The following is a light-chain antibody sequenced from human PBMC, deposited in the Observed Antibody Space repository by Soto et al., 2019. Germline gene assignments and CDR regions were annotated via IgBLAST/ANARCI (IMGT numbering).Light chain of an antibody. V-gene: IGKV4-1*01. CDR3: QQYYSTPPT. J-gene: IGKJ1*01. CDR2: WAS. Sequence: DIVMTQSPDSLAVSLGERATINCKSSQSVLYSSNNRNYLAWYQQKPGQPPKLLFDWASTRESGVPDRFSGSGSWTDFTLTISSLQAKDGAVYYCQQYYSTPPTFGQGTKVEIK. CDR1: QSVLYSSNNRNY.